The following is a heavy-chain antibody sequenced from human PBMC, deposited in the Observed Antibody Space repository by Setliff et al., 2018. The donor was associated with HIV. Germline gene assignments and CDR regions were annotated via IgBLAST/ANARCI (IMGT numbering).Heavy chain of an antibody. CDR2: INNDETIT. CDR1: GFTFSSYW. Sequence: GGSLRLSCVGSGFTFSSYWMHWVRQAPGKGLMWVSHINNDETITNYADSVKGRFTISRDNAKNTLYLQMDSLRAEDTAAYYCATIWMRGAYFDYWGQGALVTVSS. D-gene: IGHD3-3*01. CDR3: ATIWMRGAYFDY. V-gene: IGHV3-74*01. J-gene: IGHJ4*02.